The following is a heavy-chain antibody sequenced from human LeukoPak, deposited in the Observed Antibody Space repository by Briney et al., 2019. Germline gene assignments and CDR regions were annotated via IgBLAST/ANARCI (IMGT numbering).Heavy chain of an antibody. CDR2: IKSKTDGGTT. CDR1: GFTFSNAW. J-gene: IGHJ4*02. CDR3: TTEYCSSTSCYIGDPSDY. V-gene: IGHV3-15*01. Sequence: GGSLRLSCAASGFTFSNAWMNWVRQAPGKGLEWVGRIKSKTDGGTTDYAAPVKGRFTISRDDSKNTLYLQMNSLKTEDTAVYYCTTEYCSSTSCYIGDPSDYWGQGTLVTVSS. D-gene: IGHD2-2*02.